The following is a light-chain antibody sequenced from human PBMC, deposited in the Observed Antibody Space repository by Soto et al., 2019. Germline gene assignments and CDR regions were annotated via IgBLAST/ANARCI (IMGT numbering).Light chain of an antibody. V-gene: IGKV1-9*01. CDR3: QQPYSYSS. CDR1: QDISRY. CDR2: GAS. J-gene: IGKJ5*01. Sequence: DIQLTQSPSFVSASVGERVTITCRASQDISRYLAWYQQKPGEAPKLLISGASTLQSGVPSRFSGSGSGTEFTLTVSYLLPEDFATYYCQQPYSYSSFGQGTRLENK.